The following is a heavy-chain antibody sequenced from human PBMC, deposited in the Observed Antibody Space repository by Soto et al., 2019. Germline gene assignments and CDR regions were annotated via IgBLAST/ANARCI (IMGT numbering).Heavy chain of an antibody. V-gene: IGHV3-33*01. J-gene: IGHJ4*02. CDR1: GFTFSSYG. D-gene: IGHD6-13*01. CDR2: IWYDGSNK. CDR3: ARDREYSSSWLPDY. Sequence: GGSLRLSCAASGFTFSSYGMHWVRQAPGKGLEWVAVIWYDGSNKYYADSVKGRFTISRDNSKNTLYLQMNSLRAEDTAVYYCARDREYSSSWLPDYWGQGTLVTVSS.